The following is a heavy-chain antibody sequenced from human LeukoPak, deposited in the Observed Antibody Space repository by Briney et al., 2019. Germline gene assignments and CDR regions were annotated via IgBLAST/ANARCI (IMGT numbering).Heavy chain of an antibody. V-gene: IGHV3-30*04. CDR2: LSYDGNNK. CDR3: ARDRAISSGYYSYYGMDV. Sequence: PGGSLRLSCAASGFTFINYATHWVRQAPGKGLEWVAVLSYDGNNKYYADSVKGRFTISRDNSKNTLYLQMNSLRAEDTAVYYCARDRAISSGYYSYYGMDVWGQGTTVTVSS. CDR1: GFTFINYA. D-gene: IGHD3-22*01. J-gene: IGHJ6*02.